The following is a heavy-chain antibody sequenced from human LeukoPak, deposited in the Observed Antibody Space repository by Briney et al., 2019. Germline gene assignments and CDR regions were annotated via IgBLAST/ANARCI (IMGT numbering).Heavy chain of an antibody. CDR3: TRDRSRAEDD. Sequence: PGGSLRLSCAASGFTFSSYWMSWFRQIPGKGLEWLGNIKTDGSEKYYLDSVRGRFTISRDNAKNSLFLQMNSLRGEDTAVYYCTRDRSRAEDDWGQGTLVTVSS. CDR1: GFTFSSYW. CDR2: IKTDGSEK. D-gene: IGHD1-14*01. J-gene: IGHJ4*02. V-gene: IGHV3-7*01.